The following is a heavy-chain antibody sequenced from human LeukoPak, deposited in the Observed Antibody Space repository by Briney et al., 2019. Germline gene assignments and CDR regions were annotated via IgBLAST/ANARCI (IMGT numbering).Heavy chain of an antibody. Sequence: PGGSLRLSCAASGFTFSSYAMSWVRQAPGKRLEWVSSISGSGDDTFYADSVKGRFTISRDNPKTTLYLQMNSLRGEDTAVYYCAKGAKIKWFDPWGQGALVTVSS. CDR3: AKGAKIKWFDP. D-gene: IGHD3-3*01. J-gene: IGHJ5*02. V-gene: IGHV3-23*01. CDR2: ISGSGDDT. CDR1: GFTFSSYA.